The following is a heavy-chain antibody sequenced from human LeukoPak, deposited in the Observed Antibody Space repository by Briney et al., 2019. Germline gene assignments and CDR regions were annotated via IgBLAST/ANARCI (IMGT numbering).Heavy chain of an antibody. CDR1: GGSISSGSYY. CDR2: IYTSGST. CDR3: ARTDLWFGELSLFDP. V-gene: IGHV4-61*02. J-gene: IGHJ5*02. D-gene: IGHD3-10*01. Sequence: SQTLSLTCTVSGGSISSGSYYWRWIRQPAGKVLEWIARIYTSGSTNYNPSLNRRVTISVDTSKNQFPLNLSSATAAVTAVYYCARTDLWFGELSLFDPWGQGSLVTDCS.